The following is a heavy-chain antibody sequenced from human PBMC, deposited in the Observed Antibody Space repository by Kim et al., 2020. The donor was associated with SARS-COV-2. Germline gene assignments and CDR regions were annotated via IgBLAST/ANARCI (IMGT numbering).Heavy chain of an antibody. J-gene: IGHJ4*02. Sequence: GGSLRLSCAASGFTFSSYAMSWVRQAPGKGLEWVSAMSDSGSTYYADSVKGRFTISRDNSKNTLYLQMNSLRAEDTAVYYCAKDIPWSGPLFGFDYWGQGPLVTVSS. CDR2: MSDSGST. D-gene: IGHD3-3*01. CDR1: GFTFSSYA. V-gene: IGHV3-23*01. CDR3: AKDIPWSGPLFGFDY.